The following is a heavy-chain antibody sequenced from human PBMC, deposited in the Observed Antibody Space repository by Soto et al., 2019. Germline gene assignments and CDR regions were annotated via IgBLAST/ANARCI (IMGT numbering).Heavy chain of an antibody. J-gene: IGHJ6*02. CDR3: SHPTEYYYYGMDV. CDR1: GGSISSSSYY. CDR2: IYYSGST. V-gene: IGHV4-39*01. Sequence: SETLSLTCTVSGGSISSSSYYWGWIRQPPGKGLEWIGSIYYSGSTYYNPSLKSRVTISVDTSKNQFSLKLSPVTAADTAVYYCSHPTEYYYYGMDVWGQGTTVTVSS.